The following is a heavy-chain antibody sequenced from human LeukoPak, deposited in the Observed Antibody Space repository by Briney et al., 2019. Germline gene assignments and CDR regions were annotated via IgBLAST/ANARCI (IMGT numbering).Heavy chain of an antibody. D-gene: IGHD6-19*01. CDR2: ISSSGSTI. V-gene: IGHV3-48*01. J-gene: IGHJ4*02. CDR3: ARLKAVAGMNLPTDY. Sequence: GGSLRLSCAASGFTFSSYTMNWVRQAPGKGLEWVSYISSSGSTIYYADSVKGRFTISRDNSKNTLYLQMNSLRAEDTAVYYCARLKAVAGMNLPTDYWGQGTLVTVSS. CDR1: GFTFSSYT.